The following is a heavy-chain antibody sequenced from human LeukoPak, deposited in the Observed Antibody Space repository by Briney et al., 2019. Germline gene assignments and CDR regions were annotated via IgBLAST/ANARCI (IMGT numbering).Heavy chain of an antibody. V-gene: IGHV4-34*01. CDR3: ARGEMATRNVDY. D-gene: IGHD5-24*01. CDR2: INHSGST. CDR1: GGSFSGYY. J-gene: IGHJ4*02. Sequence: SETLSLTCAVYGGSFSGYYWSWIRQPPGKGLEWIGEINHSGSTNYNPSLKSRVTISVDTSKNQFSLKLSSVTAADTAVYYCARGEMATRNVDYWGQGTLVTVSS.